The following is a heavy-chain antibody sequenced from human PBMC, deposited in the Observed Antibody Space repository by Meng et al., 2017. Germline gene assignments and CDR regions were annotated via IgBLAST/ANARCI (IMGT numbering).Heavy chain of an antibody. CDR1: GGSISSYY. D-gene: IGHD1-26*01. Sequence: LRLSCSVSGGSISSYYWSWIRQPPGKGLEWIGYIYYSGSTNYNPSLKSRVTISVDTSKNQFSLKLSSVTAADTAVYYCARDDLVGATTTEAFDIWGQGTMVTVSS. J-gene: IGHJ3*02. V-gene: IGHV4-59*01. CDR3: ARDDLVGATTTEAFDI. CDR2: IYYSGST.